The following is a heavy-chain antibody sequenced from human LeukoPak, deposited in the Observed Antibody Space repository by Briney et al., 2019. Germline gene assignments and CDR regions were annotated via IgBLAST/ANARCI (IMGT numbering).Heavy chain of an antibody. CDR3: ARDRDYGGNSYYYYYYGMDV. D-gene: IGHD4-23*01. V-gene: IGHV3-23*01. CDR1: GFTFSSYA. J-gene: IGHJ6*02. Sequence: HPGGSLRLSCAASGFTFSSYAMSWVRQAPGKGLEWVSAISGSDGSTYYADSVKGRFTISRDNSKNTLYLQMNSLRAEDTAVYYCARDRDYGGNSYYYYYYGMDVWGQGTTVTVSS. CDR2: ISGSDGST.